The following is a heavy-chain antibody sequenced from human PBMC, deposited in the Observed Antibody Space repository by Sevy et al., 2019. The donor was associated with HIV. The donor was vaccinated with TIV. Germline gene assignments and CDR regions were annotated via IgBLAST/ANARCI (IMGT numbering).Heavy chain of an antibody. J-gene: IGHJ3*02. CDR2: INHGGGT. Sequence: SETLSLTCAVYGGSFSGYYWSWIRQPPGKGLEWIGEINHGGGTNYNPSLKSRVTISVDTSKNQFSLKLNSVTAAYTAVYYCARHCTGSSCSHAFDIWGQGTMVTVSS. V-gene: IGHV4-34*01. CDR1: GGSFSGYY. CDR3: ARHCTGSSCSHAFDI. D-gene: IGHD2-15*01.